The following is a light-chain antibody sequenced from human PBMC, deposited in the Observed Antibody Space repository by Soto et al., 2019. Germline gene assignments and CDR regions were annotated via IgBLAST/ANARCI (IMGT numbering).Light chain of an antibody. CDR1: QGIGTW. CDR3: PQTNSFPVT. V-gene: IGKV1D-12*01. J-gene: IGKJ5*01. CDR2: GAT. Sequence: DVQVTQSPSFVSASVGDRVSITCRASQGIGTWLAWYQQKPGKAPNLLIYGATNLQSGVPARFRGRGLGTHFTLTIFSLQPEDFATYYCPQTNSFPVTFGKGTRLE.